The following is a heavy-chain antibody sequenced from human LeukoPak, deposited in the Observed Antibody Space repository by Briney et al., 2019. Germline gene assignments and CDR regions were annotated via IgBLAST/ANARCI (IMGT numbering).Heavy chain of an antibody. CDR1: VFTFTSYS. D-gene: IGHD3-22*01. Sequence: PGRSLRPSCAPSVFTFTSYSMNWVRQAPGKGLEWVSSIISSSRYIYYADSVKGRFTNSRDNAKNTVSLQMNSLRAEDTGVYYCARAPSEIGGYYPEYFRHWGEGSLVSVSS. V-gene: IGHV3-21*01. CDR2: IISSSRYI. CDR3: ARAPSEIGGYYPEYFRH. J-gene: IGHJ1*01.